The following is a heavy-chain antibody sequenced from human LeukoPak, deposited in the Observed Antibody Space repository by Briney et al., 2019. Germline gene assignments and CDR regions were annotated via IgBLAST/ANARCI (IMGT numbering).Heavy chain of an antibody. CDR3: ARVGDYTVPTPSGWYFDL. J-gene: IGHJ2*01. Sequence: SETLSLTCTVSGGSISSYYWSWIRQPPGKGLEWIGEINHSGSTNCNPSLKSRVTISVDTSKNQFSLKLSSVTAAGTAVYYCARVGDYTVPTPSGWYFDLWGRGTLVTVSS. V-gene: IGHV4-34*01. CDR2: INHSGST. CDR1: GGSISSYY. D-gene: IGHD4-17*01.